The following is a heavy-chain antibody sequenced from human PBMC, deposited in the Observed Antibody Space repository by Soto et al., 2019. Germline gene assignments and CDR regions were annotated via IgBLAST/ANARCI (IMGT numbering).Heavy chain of an antibody. CDR2: ISYDGSNK. Sequence: QVQLVESGGGVVQPGRSLRLSCAASGFTFSSYGMHWVRQAPGKGLEWVAVISYDGSNKYYADSVKGRFTISRDNSKNTLYLQMNSLRAEDTAVYCCARLYTARDSRYFDYWGQGTLVTVSS. CDR3: ARLYTARDSRYFDY. J-gene: IGHJ4*02. D-gene: IGHD5-18*01. V-gene: IGHV3-30*03. CDR1: GFTFSSYG.